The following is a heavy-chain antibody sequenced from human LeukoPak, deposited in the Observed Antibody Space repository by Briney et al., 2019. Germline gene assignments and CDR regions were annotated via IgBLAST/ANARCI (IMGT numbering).Heavy chain of an antibody. V-gene: IGHV6-1*01. D-gene: IGHD6-6*01. CDR3: ARLPYSSSSHFDY. Sequence: SQTLSLTCAISGDSVSSNSAAWNWIRQSPSRGLEWLGRTYYRSKWYNDYAVSVKSRITINPDTSKNQFSLKLSSVTAADTAVYYCARLPYSSSSHFDYWGQGTLVTVSS. CDR1: GDSVSSNSAA. J-gene: IGHJ4*02. CDR2: TYYRSKWYN.